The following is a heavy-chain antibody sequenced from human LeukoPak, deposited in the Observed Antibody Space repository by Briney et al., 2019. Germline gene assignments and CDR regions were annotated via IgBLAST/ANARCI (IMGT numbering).Heavy chain of an antibody. V-gene: IGHV7-4-1*02. CDR3: ARGTCSGGSCSYAY. Sequence: ASVKVSCKASGNTVTRYGTNWVRQAPGQGLEWMGWINANTGNPTYAQGFTGRFVFSLDTSVSTAYLHISSLKAEDTAVYYCARGTCSGGSCSYAYWGQGTLVTVSS. D-gene: IGHD2-15*01. CDR2: INANTGNP. J-gene: IGHJ4*02. CDR1: GNTVTRYG.